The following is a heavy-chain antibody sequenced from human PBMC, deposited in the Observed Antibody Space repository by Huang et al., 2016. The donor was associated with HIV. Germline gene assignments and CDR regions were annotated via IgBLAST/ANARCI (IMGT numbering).Heavy chain of an antibody. CDR2: IYYSGNT. Sequence: QLPLQESGPGLVKPSETLSLTCTVSGGSISSNIYYWGWIRQPPGKGLEWIGSIYYSGNTYYNPSLKRRVTMSADTSKNQFSLRLNSVTAADTAVYYCARLLVYSVNWFDPWGQGTLVTVSS. V-gene: IGHV4-39*01. D-gene: IGHD4-4*01. CDR1: GGSISSNIYY. CDR3: ARLLVYSVNWFDP. J-gene: IGHJ5*02.